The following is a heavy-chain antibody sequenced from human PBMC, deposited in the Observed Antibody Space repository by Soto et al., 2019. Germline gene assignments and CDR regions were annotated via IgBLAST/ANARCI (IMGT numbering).Heavy chain of an antibody. Sequence: ASVKVSCKASGGTFSSYAISWVRQAPGQGLEWMGGIIPIFGTANYAQKFQGRVTITADESTSTAYMELSSLRSEDTAVYYCARETYGSGSYYDVDYWGQGTLVTVS. J-gene: IGHJ4*02. CDR2: IIPIFGTA. V-gene: IGHV1-69*13. CDR3: ARETYGSGSYYDVDY. D-gene: IGHD3-10*01. CDR1: GGTFSSYA.